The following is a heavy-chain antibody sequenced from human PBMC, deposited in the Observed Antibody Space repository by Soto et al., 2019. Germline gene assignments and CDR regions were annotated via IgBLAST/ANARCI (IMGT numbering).Heavy chain of an antibody. D-gene: IGHD6-6*01. CDR2: ISAHNGNT. J-gene: IGHJ4*02. CDR1: VYAFTTYG. V-gene: IGHV1-18*01. Sequence: QVHLVQSGAEVKKPGASVKVSCQGSVYAFTTYGITWVRQAPGQGLEWMGWISAHNGNTNYAQKRQGRVTVTSYTSTSTAYMELRSLRYDDSAVDYCARGRDGDYWGQGALVTVSA. CDR3: ARGRDGDY.